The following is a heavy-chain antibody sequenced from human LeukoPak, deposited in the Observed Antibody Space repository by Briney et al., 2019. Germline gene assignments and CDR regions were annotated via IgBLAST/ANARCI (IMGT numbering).Heavy chain of an antibody. CDR2: ISVYNDYT. J-gene: IGHJ4*02. V-gene: IGHV1-18*01. D-gene: IGHD5-18*01. Sequence: ASVKVSCKASGYIFTTYGISWVRQAPGQGLEWMGWISVYNDYTTYAQTFQGRVTMTTDTSTSTAYMELRNLRSDDTAVYYCARAVDTAMVTGYWGQGTLVTVSS. CDR3: ARAVDTAMVTGY. CDR1: GYIFTTYG.